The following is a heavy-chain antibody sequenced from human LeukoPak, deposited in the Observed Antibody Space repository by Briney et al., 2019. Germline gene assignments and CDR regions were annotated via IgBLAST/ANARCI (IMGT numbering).Heavy chain of an antibody. Sequence: PSEPLSLTCTVSGGSISSYYWSWIRQPAGKGLEWIGRIYTSGSTNYNPSLKSRVTMSVDTSKNQFSLKLSSVTAADTAVYYCARVVGVLWLDYMDVWGKGTTVTISS. CDR2: IYTSGST. J-gene: IGHJ6*03. V-gene: IGHV4-4*07. D-gene: IGHD3-10*01. CDR3: ARVVGVLWLDYMDV. CDR1: GGSISSYY.